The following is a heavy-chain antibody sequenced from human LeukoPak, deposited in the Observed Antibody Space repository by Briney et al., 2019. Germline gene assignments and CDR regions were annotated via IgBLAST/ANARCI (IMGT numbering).Heavy chain of an antibody. J-gene: IGHJ4*02. V-gene: IGHV4-38-2*02. CDR2: IYHSGST. D-gene: IGHD4-17*01. CDR3: ARSSYGDSIYDY. CDR1: GYSISSGYY. Sequence: PSETLSLTCTVSGYSISSGYYWGWIRQPPGKGLEWIGRIYHSGSTYYNPSLKSRVTISVDTSKNQFSLKLSSVTAADTAVYYCARSSYGDSIYDYRGQGTLVTVPS.